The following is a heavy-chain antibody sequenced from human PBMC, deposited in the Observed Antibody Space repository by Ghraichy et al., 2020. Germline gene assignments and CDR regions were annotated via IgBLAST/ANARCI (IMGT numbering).Heavy chain of an antibody. V-gene: IGHV3-33*01. CDR3: ARVNRDGYNFDY. D-gene: IGHD5-24*01. CDR1: GFTFSSYG. Sequence: LRLSCAASGFTFSSYGMHWVRQAPGKGLEWVAVIWYDGSNKYYADSVKGRFTISRDNSKNTLYLQMNSLRAEDTAVYYCARVNRDGYNFDYWGQGTLVTVSS. J-gene: IGHJ4*02. CDR2: IWYDGSNK.